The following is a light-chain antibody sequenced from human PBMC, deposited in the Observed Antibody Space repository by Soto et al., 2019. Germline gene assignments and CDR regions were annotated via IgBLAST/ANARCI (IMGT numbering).Light chain of an antibody. J-gene: IGLJ2*01. V-gene: IGLV2-23*01. Sequence: QSALTQPASVSGSPGQSITISCTGTSSDVGSYNLVSWYQQHPGKAPKLMIYEGSKWPSGVSNRFSGSKSGNTASLTISGLQAEDEADYYCCSYVGSSTLVFGGGTKVTVL. CDR2: EGS. CDR1: SSDVGSYNL. CDR3: CSYVGSSTLV.